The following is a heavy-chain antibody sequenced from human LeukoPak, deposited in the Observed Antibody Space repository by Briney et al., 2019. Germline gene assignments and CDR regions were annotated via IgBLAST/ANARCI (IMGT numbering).Heavy chain of an antibody. CDR2: INPNSGGT. Sequence: ASVKVSCKASGYTFTGYYMHWVRQAPGQGLEWMGWINPNSGGTNYAQKFQGRVTMTRDTSISTAYMELSRLRSDDTAVYYCARGGPSGYDFSARSSWYLYDYFDIWGQGTTVTVSS. CDR3: ARGGPSGYDFSARSSWYLYDYFDI. J-gene: IGHJ3*02. V-gene: IGHV1-2*02. D-gene: IGHD5-12*01. CDR1: GYTFTGYY.